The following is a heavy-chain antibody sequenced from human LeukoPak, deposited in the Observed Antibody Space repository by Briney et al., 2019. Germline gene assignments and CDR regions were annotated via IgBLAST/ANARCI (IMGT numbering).Heavy chain of an antibody. D-gene: IGHD6-19*01. CDR1: GGSISSSSYY. V-gene: IGHV4-39*07. J-gene: IGHJ3*02. Sequence: PSETLSLTCTVSGGSISSSSYYWGWIRQPPGKGLEWIGEINHSGSTNYNPSLKSRVTISVDTSKNQFSLKLSSVTAADTAVYYCARGLSSGWSKAAFDIWGQGTMVTVSS. CDR3: ARGLSSGWSKAAFDI. CDR2: INHSGST.